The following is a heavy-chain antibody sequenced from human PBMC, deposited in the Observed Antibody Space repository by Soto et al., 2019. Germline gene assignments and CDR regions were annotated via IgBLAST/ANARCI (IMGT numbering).Heavy chain of an antibody. CDR2: ISSSSSTI. CDR1: GFTVSSNY. Sequence: PGGSLRLSCAASGFTVSSNYMSWVRQAPGKGLEWVSYISSSSSTIFYTDSVKGRFTVSRDNAKNSLYLQMNSLRAEDTAVYFCARDLVAKPDYWGQGTLVTVPQ. CDR3: ARDLVAKPDY. V-gene: IGHV3-48*01. J-gene: IGHJ4*02. D-gene: IGHD2-21*01.